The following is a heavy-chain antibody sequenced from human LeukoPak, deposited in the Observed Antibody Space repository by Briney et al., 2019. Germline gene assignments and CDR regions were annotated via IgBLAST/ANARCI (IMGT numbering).Heavy chain of an antibody. CDR1: GGTFSSYA. Sequence: SVKVSCKASGGTFSSYAISWVRQAPGQGLEWMGGIIPIFGTANYAQKFQGRVTITTDESTSTAYMELSSLRSEDTAVYYCARDVWIFGVVNKYYFDYWGQGTLVTVSS. D-gene: IGHD3-3*01. CDR2: IIPIFGTA. CDR3: ARDVWIFGVVNKYYFDY. V-gene: IGHV1-69*05. J-gene: IGHJ4*02.